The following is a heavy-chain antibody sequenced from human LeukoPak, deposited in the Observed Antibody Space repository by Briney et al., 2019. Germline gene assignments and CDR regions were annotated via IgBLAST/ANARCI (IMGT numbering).Heavy chain of an antibody. V-gene: IGHV3-21*01. CDR2: ISSSGTYI. CDR3: ARVDRDGYPGHFDS. Sequence: PGGSLRLSCAASGFTFSAYTMNWVRQAPGKGLEWVSSISSSGTYIYYADSMKGRFSSSRDNAKNSLYLQMKSLRVEDTAMYYCARVDRDGYPGHFDSWGQGTLVTVSS. J-gene: IGHJ4*02. D-gene: IGHD5-24*01. CDR1: GFTFSAYT.